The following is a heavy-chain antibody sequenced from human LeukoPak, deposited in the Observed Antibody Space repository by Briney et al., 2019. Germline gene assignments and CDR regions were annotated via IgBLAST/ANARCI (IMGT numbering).Heavy chain of an antibody. D-gene: IGHD5-18*01. J-gene: IGHJ4*02. V-gene: IGHV4-34*01. Sequence: KPSETLSLTCAVYGGSFSGYFWSWLRQPPGKGLEWIGEINDGGSSNYNPSLKSRIAISVDTSKNQFPLKLTSVTSMDTAIYYCARREVVDTVMVDDYWGQGTLVTVSS. CDR3: ARREVVDTVMVDDY. CDR1: GGSFSGYF. CDR2: INDGGSS.